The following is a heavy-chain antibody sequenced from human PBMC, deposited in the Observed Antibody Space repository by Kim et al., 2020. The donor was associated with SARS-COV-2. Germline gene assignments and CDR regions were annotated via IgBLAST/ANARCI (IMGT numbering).Heavy chain of an antibody. CDR2: IYYSGST. Sequence: SETLSLTCTVSGGSISSYYWSWIRQPPGKGLEWIGYIYYSGSTNYNPSLKSRVTISVDTSKNQFSLKLSSVTAADTAVYYCARQDLEGVWGSDAFDIWGQGTMVTVSS. CDR3: ARQDLEGVWGSDAFDI. D-gene: IGHD2-8*01. CDR1: GGSISSYY. V-gene: IGHV4-59*08. J-gene: IGHJ3*02.